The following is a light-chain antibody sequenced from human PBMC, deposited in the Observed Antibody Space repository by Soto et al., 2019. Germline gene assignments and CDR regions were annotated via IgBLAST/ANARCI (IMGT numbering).Light chain of an antibody. Sequence: DIKMTQSPSTLSGSVGDRVTITCRASQTISSWLAWYQQKPGKAPKLLIYKASTLKSGVPSRFSGSGSGTEFTLTISSLQPDDFATYYCQHDNSYSEAFGQGTKVDIK. CDR2: KAS. J-gene: IGKJ1*01. V-gene: IGKV1-5*03. CDR3: QHDNSYSEA. CDR1: QTISSW.